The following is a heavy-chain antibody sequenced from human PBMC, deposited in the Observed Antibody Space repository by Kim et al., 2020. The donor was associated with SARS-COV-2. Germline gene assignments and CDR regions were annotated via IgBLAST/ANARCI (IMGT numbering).Heavy chain of an antibody. CDR2: IYYSGST. CDR1: GGSISSSSYY. Sequence: SETLSLTCTVSGGSISSSSYYWGWIRQPPGKGLEWIGSIYYSGSTYYNPSLKSRVTISVDTSKNQFSLKLSSVTAADTAVYYCARTKIAAAGTYYYYGMDVWGQGTTVTVSS. V-gene: IGHV4-39*01. D-gene: IGHD6-13*01. J-gene: IGHJ6*02. CDR3: ARTKIAAAGTYYYYGMDV.